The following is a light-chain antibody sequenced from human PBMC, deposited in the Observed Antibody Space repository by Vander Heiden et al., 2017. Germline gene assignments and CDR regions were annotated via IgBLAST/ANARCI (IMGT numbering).Light chain of an antibody. CDR3: QQYDKTPFT. Sequence: NVFTQSPGPLSLSPGPTSTLSCRASQSPSRNFLAWYQQKPGQSPRLLIYGASNRAAGIPDRFSGSGSGTAFTLTISRLEPEDFAVYCCQQYDKTPFTFGGGTKVDIK. V-gene: IGKV3-20*01. J-gene: IGKJ4*01. CDR2: GAS. CDR1: QSPSRNF.